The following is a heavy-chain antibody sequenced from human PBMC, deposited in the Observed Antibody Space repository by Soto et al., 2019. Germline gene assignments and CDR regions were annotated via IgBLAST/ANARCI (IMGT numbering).Heavy chain of an antibody. CDR3: ARSSPAGFDWLVFRTIDY. CDR2: ISGSGGST. J-gene: IGHJ4*02. CDR1: GFTFSSYA. V-gene: IGHV3-23*01. D-gene: IGHD3-9*01. Sequence: GRSLRLSCAASGFTFSSYAMSWVRQAPGKGLEWVSAISGSGGSTSYADSVKGRFTISRDNAKNTLYLQMNSLRAEDTAVYYCARSSPAGFDWLVFRTIDYWGQGTLVTVSS.